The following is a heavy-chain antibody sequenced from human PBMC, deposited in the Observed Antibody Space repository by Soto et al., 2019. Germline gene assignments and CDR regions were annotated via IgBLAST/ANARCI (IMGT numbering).Heavy chain of an antibody. V-gene: IGHV3-23*01. J-gene: IGHJ6*04. CDR1: GFTFSSYA. CDR2: ISGSGGST. Sequence: GGSLRLSCAASGFTFSSYAMSWVRQAPGKGLEWVSAISGSGGSTYYADSVKGRFTISRDNSKNTMYLQMNSLRAEDTAVCYCANLGYCSSTSCRGDRPNDVWGKGTTVTVSS. D-gene: IGHD2-2*03. CDR3: ANLGYCSSTSCRGDRPNDV.